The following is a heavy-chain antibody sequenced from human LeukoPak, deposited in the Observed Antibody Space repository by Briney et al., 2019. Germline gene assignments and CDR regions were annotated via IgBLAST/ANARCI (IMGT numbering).Heavy chain of an antibody. CDR1: W. Sequence: WIXWVRQMPGKGLEWMXIIYPGDSDTRYSPSFQGQVPISADKSISTAYLQWSSLKASDTAMYYCARREYCSSTSCYSFDYWGQGTLVTVSS. J-gene: IGHJ4*02. D-gene: IGHD2-2*01. V-gene: IGHV5-51*01. CDR2: IYPGDSDT. CDR3: ARREYCSSTSCYSFDY.